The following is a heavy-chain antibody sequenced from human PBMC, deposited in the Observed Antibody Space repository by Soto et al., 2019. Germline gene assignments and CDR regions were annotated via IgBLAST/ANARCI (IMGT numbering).Heavy chain of an antibody. J-gene: IGHJ4*02. D-gene: IGHD4-17*01. CDR1: GFSFNDHA. V-gene: IGHV3-33*01. CDR2: VWYDGSTK. Sequence: QVQLVESGGGVVQPGRSLRLSCAASGFSFNDHAMHWVRQAPGKGLEWVAVVWYDGSTKYYADSVKGRFTTSRGNSKDTVSLQMNSLRVEDTAVYYCAIGRDYGDSMDYWGQGPLFPVSS. CDR3: AIGRDYGDSMDY.